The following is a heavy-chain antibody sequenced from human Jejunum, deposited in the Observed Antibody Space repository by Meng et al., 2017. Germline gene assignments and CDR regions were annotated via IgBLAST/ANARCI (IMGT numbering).Heavy chain of an antibody. CDR1: GGSFSGHY. CDR2: INDSGST. V-gene: IGHV4-34*01. D-gene: IGHD3-3*01. J-gene: IGHJ4*02. CDR3: VDSKWSANY. Sequence: QVQLQLLGAGLLKPSETLSLTCAVYGGSFSGHYWTWIRQPPGKGLEWIGEINDSGSTHYNPSLGSRVTISVDTSKSQFSLKLISVTAADTGVYYCVDSKWSANYWGQGTLVTVSS.